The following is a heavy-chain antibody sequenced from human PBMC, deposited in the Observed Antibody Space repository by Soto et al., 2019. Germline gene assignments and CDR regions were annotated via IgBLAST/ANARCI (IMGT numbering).Heavy chain of an antibody. CDR2: INAGNGNT. D-gene: IGHD6-13*01. Sequence: QVQLVQFGAEVKRPGASVKVSCKASGYTFTSYAMHWVRQAPGQRLEWMGWINAGNGNTKYSQKFQGRVTITRDTSASTAYMELSSLRSEDTAVYYCARDRSAAAGYFDYWGQGTLVTVSS. V-gene: IGHV1-3*01. CDR3: ARDRSAAAGYFDY. J-gene: IGHJ4*02. CDR1: GYTFTSYA.